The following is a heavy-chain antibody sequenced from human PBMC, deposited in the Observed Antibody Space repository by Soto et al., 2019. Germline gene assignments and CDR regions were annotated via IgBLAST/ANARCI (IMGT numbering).Heavy chain of an antibody. CDR1: GDSVSSNTAS. CDR3: AKGDNLGPKTGYAFDP. V-gene: IGHV6-1*01. Sequence: SQTLSLTCAISGDSVSSNTASWNWIRQSPSRGLEWLGRTYFRSKWYNDYAVSVKSRIIINPDTSNDQFSLQLNSVAPEDTAVYFCAKGDNLGPKTGYAFDPWGQGIMVTVSS. J-gene: IGHJ5*02. D-gene: IGHD5-12*01. CDR2: TYFRSKWYN.